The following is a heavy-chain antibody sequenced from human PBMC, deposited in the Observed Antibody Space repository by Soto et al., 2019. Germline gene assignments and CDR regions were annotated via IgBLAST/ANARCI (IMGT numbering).Heavy chain of an antibody. D-gene: IGHD3-16*01. Sequence: ASVKVSCKASGYTFTSYDINWVRQATGQGLEWMGWMNPNSGNTGYAQKFQGRVTMTRNTSISTAYMELSSLRSEDTAVYYCARGITDYNWFDPWGQGTLVTVSS. V-gene: IGHV1-8*01. CDR2: MNPNSGNT. CDR1: GYTFTSYD. CDR3: ARGITDYNWFDP. J-gene: IGHJ5*02.